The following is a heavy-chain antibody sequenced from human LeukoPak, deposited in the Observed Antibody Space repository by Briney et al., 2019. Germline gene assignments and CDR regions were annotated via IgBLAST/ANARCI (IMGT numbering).Heavy chain of an antibody. J-gene: IGHJ4*02. D-gene: IGHD2/OR15-2a*01. Sequence: PGGSLRLSCAASGFIFTKYWTHWVRQAPGKGLVWVSHVNSDGSATSYADSVKGRFTISRDNAKNTVYLHMNSLRVEDTAVYYCTSFYETNWGQGTLVTVSS. CDR3: TSFYETN. CDR2: VNSDGSAT. V-gene: IGHV3-74*01. CDR1: GFIFTKYW.